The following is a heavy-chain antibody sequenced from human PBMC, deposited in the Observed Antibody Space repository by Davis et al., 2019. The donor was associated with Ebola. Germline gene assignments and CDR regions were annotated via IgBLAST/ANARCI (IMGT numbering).Heavy chain of an antibody. CDR2: IYTDGRT. Sequence: GESLKFSCAASGFTVSSNYMTWVRQPPGKGLEWVSVIYTDGRTYYADSVKGRFTISRDSSKNTLYLQMSSLRDEDTAVYHCARGLRPPFWYNDLWGRGTVVTVAS. CDR1: GFTVSSNY. CDR3: ARGLRPPFWYNDL. J-gene: IGHJ2*01. V-gene: IGHV3-53*01.